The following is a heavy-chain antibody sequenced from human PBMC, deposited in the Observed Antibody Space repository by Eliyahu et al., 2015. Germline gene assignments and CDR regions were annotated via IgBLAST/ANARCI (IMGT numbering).Heavy chain of an antibody. J-gene: IGHJ4*02. Sequence: EVQLLESGGGLVQPGGSLRLXCAPSGLSVSXFGMSWVRQAPGKGLGWVAGISISGATVFYGDSVKGRFTISRDKSKNTVDLXMNRLRAEDTAIYYCAKGISVNSNWFGGAIDYWGQGTLVTVSS. V-gene: IGHV3-23*01. CDR2: ISISGATV. CDR1: GLSVSXFG. CDR3: AKGISVNSNWFGGAIDY. D-gene: IGHD3-10*01.